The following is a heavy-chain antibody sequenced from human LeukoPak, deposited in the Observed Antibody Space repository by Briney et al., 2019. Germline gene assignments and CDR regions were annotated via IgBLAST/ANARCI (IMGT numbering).Heavy chain of an antibody. Sequence: SQTLSLTCTVSGGSVGSDNSYWNWVRQPAGKGLEWIGRIYADGSSTYNPSLKSRVTILVDTSKNQFSLRLTSMTAADTAVYYCARGYYYRTWGQGTLVTVSS. CDR3: ARGYYYRT. CDR2: IYADGSS. D-gene: IGHD3-10*01. V-gene: IGHV4-61*02. CDR1: GGSVGSDNSY. J-gene: IGHJ4*02.